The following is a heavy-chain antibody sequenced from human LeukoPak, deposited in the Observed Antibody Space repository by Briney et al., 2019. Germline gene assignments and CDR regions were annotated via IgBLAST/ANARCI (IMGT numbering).Heavy chain of an antibody. CDR3: ARDIGGYKPSP. CDR1: GFTFSSYS. CDR2: ISSSSSYI. V-gene: IGHV3-21*01. D-gene: IGHD5-24*01. Sequence: GGSLRLSCAASGFTFSSYSMNWVRQAPGKGLEWVSSISSSSSYIYYADSVRGRFTISRDNAKNSLYLQMNSLRAEDTAVYYCARDIGGYKPSPWGQGTLVTVSS. J-gene: IGHJ5*02.